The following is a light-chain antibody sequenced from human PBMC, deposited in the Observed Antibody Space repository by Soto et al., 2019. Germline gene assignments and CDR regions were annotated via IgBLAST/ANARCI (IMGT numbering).Light chain of an antibody. CDR1: SGDFGNYNL. Sequence: QSVLTQPASVSGSPGQSITISCTGTSGDFGNYNLVSWYQQHPGKAPRLMIYEVNKWPSGVSNRFSGSKSGNTASLTISGLQAEDEADYYCCSYVGSSTSYVFGTGTKVTF. V-gene: IGLV2-23*02. CDR2: EVN. J-gene: IGLJ1*01. CDR3: CSYVGSSTSYV.